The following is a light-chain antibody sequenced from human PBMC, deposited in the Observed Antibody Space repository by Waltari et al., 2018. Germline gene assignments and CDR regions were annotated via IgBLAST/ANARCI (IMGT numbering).Light chain of an antibody. CDR3: QQYQSLPIP. CDR1: QDIRNN. J-gene: IGKJ5*01. Sequence: DIQVTQSPSSLSVSVGDRVTITCQASQDIRNNLNWYQQKPGKAPKLLIFDVLNLETGVPSRFRGRGDGTDFTFIISSLQPEDIATYDCQQYQSLPIPFGQGTRLEIK. CDR2: DVL. V-gene: IGKV1-33*01.